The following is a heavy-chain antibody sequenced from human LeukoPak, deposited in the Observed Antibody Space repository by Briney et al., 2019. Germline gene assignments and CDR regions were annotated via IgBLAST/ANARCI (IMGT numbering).Heavy chain of an antibody. J-gene: IGHJ3*02. CDR3: AKDYGGNSGPAFDI. Sequence: GGSLRLSCAASGFTFDDYAMHWVRQAPGKGLEWVSGISWNSGSIGYADSVKGRFTISRGNAKNSLYLQMNSLRAEDTALYYCAKDYGGNSGPAFDIWGQGTMVTVSS. D-gene: IGHD4-23*01. CDR2: ISWNSGSI. CDR1: GFTFDDYA. V-gene: IGHV3-9*01.